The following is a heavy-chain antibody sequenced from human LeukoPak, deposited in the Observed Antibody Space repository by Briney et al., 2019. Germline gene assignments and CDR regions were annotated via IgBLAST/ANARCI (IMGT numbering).Heavy chain of an antibody. J-gene: IGHJ4*02. Sequence: GSLRLSCAASKFTFSHFGMHWVRQAPGQGLEWVAVIWNDGSEQYYADSVKGRFTVSRDNSQKMVYLQRNSLRPEDTAVYYCAKDAQRGFDYSNSLDKWGQGTLVTVSS. D-gene: IGHD4-11*01. CDR2: IWNDGSEQ. CDR3: AKDAQRGFDYSNSLDK. V-gene: IGHV3-33*06. CDR1: KFTFSHFG.